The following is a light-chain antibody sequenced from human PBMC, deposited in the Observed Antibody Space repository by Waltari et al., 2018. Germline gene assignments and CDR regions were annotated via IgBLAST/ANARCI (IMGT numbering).Light chain of an antibody. V-gene: IGLV2-11*01. CDR1: SVDVGANNY. CDR3: CSYAGSYTWV. Sequence: QSALSQPHSVSGSPGQSVTISSIGTSVDVGANNYFSWYQHHPCKAPKGMFYDVPSRPSGVPDRFTGSRSGNTASLTISGLQADDEADYYCCSYAGSYTWVFGGGTRLTVL. CDR2: DVP. J-gene: IGLJ3*02.